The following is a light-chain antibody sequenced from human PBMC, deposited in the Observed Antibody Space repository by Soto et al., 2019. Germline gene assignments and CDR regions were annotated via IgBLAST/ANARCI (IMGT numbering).Light chain of an antibody. CDR3: QSYDSSLSGFYV. Sequence: QSVLTQPPSVSGAPGQSVTISCTWSSSNIGTGYDVHWYQQLPGTAPKLLIYGNNNRPSGVPDRFSGSKSGTSASLAITGLQAEDEADYYCQSYDSSLSGFYVFATGTKVTVL. V-gene: IGLV1-40*01. CDR1: SSNIGTGYD. J-gene: IGLJ1*01. CDR2: GNN.